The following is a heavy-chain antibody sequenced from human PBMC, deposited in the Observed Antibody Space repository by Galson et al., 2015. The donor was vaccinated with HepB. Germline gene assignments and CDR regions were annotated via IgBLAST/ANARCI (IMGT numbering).Heavy chain of an antibody. D-gene: IGHD3-22*01. V-gene: IGHV3-23*01. CDR1: GFTFSDWA. J-gene: IGHJ5*02. CDR3: AKTKGYYYDP. CDR2: ITASGGST. Sequence: SLRLSCAASGFTFSDWAMSWVRQAPGKGLEWVSAITASGGSTYSADSVKGRFTISRDNSKNTLFLQMNSLRAEDTAVYYCAKTKGYYYDPWGQGTLVTVSS.